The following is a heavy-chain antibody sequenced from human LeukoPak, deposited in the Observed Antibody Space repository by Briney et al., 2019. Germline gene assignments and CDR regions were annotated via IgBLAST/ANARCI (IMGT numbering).Heavy chain of an antibody. Sequence: SETLSLTCNVSGGSISSYYWSWIRQPPGKGPEYIGHISYSGSTNYNPSLKSRVTISVDTSKTQFSLKLTPVSAADTALYYCARLKSVVPYTFDIWGQGTLVTVSS. CDR3: ARLKSVVPYTFDI. V-gene: IGHV4-59*08. CDR1: GGSISSYY. CDR2: ISYSGST. D-gene: IGHD2-2*01. J-gene: IGHJ3*02.